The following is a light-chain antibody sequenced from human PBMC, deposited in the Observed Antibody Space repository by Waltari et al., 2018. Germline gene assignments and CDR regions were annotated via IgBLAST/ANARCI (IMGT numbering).Light chain of an antibody. V-gene: IGKV2-30*02. CDR3: MQGTHWPYT. CDR1: QSLVHSDGNTH. CDR2: RVY. J-gene: IGKJ2*01. Sequence: DVVMTQSPLSLPVTPGQAASISCKSSQSLVHSDGNTHLNWFQQRPGQSPRRLIYRVYNRDSGVPDRFSGSGSGTDFTLKISRVEAEDVGVYYCMQGTHWPYTFGQGTKLDIK.